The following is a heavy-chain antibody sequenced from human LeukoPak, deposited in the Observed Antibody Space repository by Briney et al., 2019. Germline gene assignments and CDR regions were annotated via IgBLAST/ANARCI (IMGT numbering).Heavy chain of an antibody. D-gene: IGHD2-21*02. CDR3: AREDSDCGGDCHSDFDY. CDR1: GFSFTSYT. CDR2: ISSSSSYI. J-gene: IGHJ4*02. V-gene: IGHV3-21*01. Sequence: GGSLRLSCAASGFSFTSYTMNWVRQAPGKGLEWVSSISSSSSYIYYADSVKGRFTISRVNAKNSVSLQMDSLRAEDTAVYYCAREDSDCGGDCHSDFDYWGQGTLVTVSS.